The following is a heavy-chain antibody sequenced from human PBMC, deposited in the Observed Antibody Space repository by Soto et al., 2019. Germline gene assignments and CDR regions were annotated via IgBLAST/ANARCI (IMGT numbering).Heavy chain of an antibody. Sequence: QVQLQESGPGLMKPSQTLSLTCTVSGDSISSGDYYWSWISQPPGKGLEWIGYIYYTGSTYYNPSLKSRVTISVDTSKNPFSLNLRSVTAADTAVYYCAKDGRHGYKDWGQGTLVTVSS. J-gene: IGHJ4*02. D-gene: IGHD5-12*01. CDR3: AKDGRHGYKD. CDR1: GDSISSGDYY. V-gene: IGHV4-30-4*01. CDR2: IYYTGST.